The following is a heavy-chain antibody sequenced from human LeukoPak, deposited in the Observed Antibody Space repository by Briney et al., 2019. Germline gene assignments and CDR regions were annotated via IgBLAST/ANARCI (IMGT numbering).Heavy chain of an antibody. CDR2: ISGTTGII. V-gene: IGHV3-48*01. CDR3: AREVAYCGGDCSGGWFDP. CDR1: GFTFGSYS. D-gene: IGHD2-21*02. J-gene: IGHJ5*02. Sequence: GGSLRLSCAASGFTFGSYSMNWVRQAPGKGLEWLSYISGTTGIIYYADSVKGRFTISRDNAKNSLYLQMNSLRAEDTAVYYCAREVAYCGGDCSGGWFDPWGQGTLATVSS.